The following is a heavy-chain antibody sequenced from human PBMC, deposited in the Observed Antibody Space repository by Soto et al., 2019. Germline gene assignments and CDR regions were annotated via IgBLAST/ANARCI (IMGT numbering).Heavy chain of an antibody. CDR2: MYKTGST. CDR1: GGSISSSY. Sequence: PSETLSLTCTVSGGSISSSYWSWIRQPPGKGLEWIGYMYKTGSTVYNPSLKSRVTISVDTSKNQFYLKVNSVTAADTAVYYFARDLWGYCGTDCYPLDVWGQGTTVTVSS. D-gene: IGHD2-21*02. J-gene: IGHJ6*02. V-gene: IGHV4-59*01. CDR3: ARDLWGYCGTDCYPLDV.